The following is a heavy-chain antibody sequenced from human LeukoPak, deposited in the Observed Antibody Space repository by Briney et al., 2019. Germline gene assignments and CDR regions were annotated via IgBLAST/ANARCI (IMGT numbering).Heavy chain of an antibody. CDR1: GFTFSNYW. D-gene: IGHD6-19*01. Sequence: GESLRLSCAASGFTFSNYWMNWVRQAPGKGLEWVANIKEDGSDKYYVDSVKGRFSISKDNAKNSLYLQMNSLRVEDTAVYYCAKSYSSGWYYFDYWGQGTLVTVSS. CDR3: AKSYSSGWYYFDY. J-gene: IGHJ4*02. V-gene: IGHV3-7*01. CDR2: IKEDGSDK.